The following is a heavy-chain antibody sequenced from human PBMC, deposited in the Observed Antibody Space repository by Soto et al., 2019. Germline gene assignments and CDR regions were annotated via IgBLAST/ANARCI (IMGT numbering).Heavy chain of an antibody. Sequence: EVQLVESGGGLVKPGGSLRLSCAASGFTFSSYSMNWVRQAPGKGLEWVSYISSSSSYIYYADSVKCRFTISRDNATKSLYMKMNSLREEDTALYYCERRINGLGRDYFDYCGQGTLLTVS. D-gene: IGHD2-21*01. CDR3: ERRINGLGRDYFDY. CDR2: ISSSSSYI. V-gene: IGHV3-21*01. J-gene: IGHJ4*02. CDR1: GFTFSSYS.